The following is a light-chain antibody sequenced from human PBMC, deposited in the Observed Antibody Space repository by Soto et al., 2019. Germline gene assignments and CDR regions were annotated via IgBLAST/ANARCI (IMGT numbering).Light chain of an antibody. Sequence: AIQLTQSPSSLSASVGDRVTITCRASQGISSALAWYQQKPGTAPKLLIYDASSLESGVPSSFSGSGSGTDFTLTISSLQREDIAIYYCQQFNNYPTFGGGTKVEIK. J-gene: IGKJ4*01. V-gene: IGKV1D-13*01. CDR2: DAS. CDR1: QGISSA. CDR3: QQFNNYPT.